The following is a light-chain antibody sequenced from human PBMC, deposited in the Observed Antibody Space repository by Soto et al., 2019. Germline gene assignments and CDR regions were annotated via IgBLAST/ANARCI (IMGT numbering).Light chain of an antibody. J-gene: IGKJ1*01. V-gene: IGKV1-5*01. CDR2: HAS. Sequence: DIQMTQSPSTLSASVGDRATITCRASQSISNWLAWYHQKPGTAPKLLIYHASTLESGVPSRLSGSGYGTELTLTISGLQPDDFATYYYQQYMSYSVGQGTKVEIK. CDR1: QSISNW. CDR3: QQYMSYS.